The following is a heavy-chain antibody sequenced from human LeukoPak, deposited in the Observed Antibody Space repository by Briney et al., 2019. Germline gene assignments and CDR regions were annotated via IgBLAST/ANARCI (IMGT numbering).Heavy chain of an antibody. CDR3: AKDKGMRVSGSYYILGGFDY. V-gene: IGHV3-23*01. D-gene: IGHD3-10*01. Sequence: GGSLRLSCAASGFTFSSYAMSWVRQAPGKGLEWVSAITGSGSSTDYADSVKGRFTVSRDNSKNTLYLQMNSLRAEDTAVYYCAKDKGMRVSGSYYILGGFDYWGQGTLVTVSS. CDR2: ITGSGSST. J-gene: IGHJ4*02. CDR1: GFTFSSYA.